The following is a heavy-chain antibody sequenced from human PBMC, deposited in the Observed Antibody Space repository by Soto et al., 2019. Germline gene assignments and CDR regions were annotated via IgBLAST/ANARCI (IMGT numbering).Heavy chain of an antibody. V-gene: IGHV4-31*03. CDR1: GGSISSGGYY. CDR3: ARADRSSSWGFDP. Sequence: PSETLSLTCTVSGGSISSGGYYWSWIRQHPGKGLEWIGYIYYSGSTYYNPSLKSRVTISVDTSKNQFSLKLSSVTAADTAVYYCARADRSSSWGFDPWGQGTLVTVSS. J-gene: IGHJ5*02. CDR2: IYYSGST. D-gene: IGHD6-13*01.